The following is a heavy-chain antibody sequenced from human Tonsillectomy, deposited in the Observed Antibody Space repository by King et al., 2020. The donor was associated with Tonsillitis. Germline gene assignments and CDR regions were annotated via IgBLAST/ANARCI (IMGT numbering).Heavy chain of an antibody. CDR1: GFTFSDYA. CDR3: VRGSWGSDLRMGYEC. J-gene: IGHJ1*01. Sequence: QLVQSGGGVVQPGRSLRLFCAASGFTFSDYALHWVRQAPGTGLEWVAAIRNDGTNTYYADFVRGRFTISRDDSKSTLYLQMNSLRADDTALYYCVRGSWGSDLRMGYECWGQGTLVTVSS. D-gene: IGHD2-8*01. CDR2: IRNDGTNT. V-gene: IGHV3-30-3*01.